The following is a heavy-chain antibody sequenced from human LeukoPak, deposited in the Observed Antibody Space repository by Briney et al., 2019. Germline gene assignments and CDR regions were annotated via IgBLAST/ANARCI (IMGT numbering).Heavy chain of an antibody. CDR1: GGSVSNYY. D-gene: IGHD6-6*01. CDR3: ARHFAYSSSSYFDY. CDR2: VYSTGST. J-gene: IGHJ4*02. Sequence: SETLSLTCSVSGGSVSNYYWSWIRQPPGKGLEWIGYVYSTGSTNYNPSLKSRVTMFEDKSKNQFSLRLYSVTVADTAVYYCARHFAYSSSSYFDYWGQGSLVTVSS. V-gene: IGHV4-59*08.